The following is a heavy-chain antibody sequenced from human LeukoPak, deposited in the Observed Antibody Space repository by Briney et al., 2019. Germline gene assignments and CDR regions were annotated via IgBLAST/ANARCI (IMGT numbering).Heavy chain of an antibody. V-gene: IGHV3-23*01. CDR2: ISGSGGST. Sequence: GGSLRLSCAASGFTFSSYAMSWVRQAPGKGLEWVSAISGSGGSTYYADSVKGRFTISRDNSKNTLYLQMNSLRAEGTAVYYCAKSESGSYSGDFDCWGQGTLVTVSS. J-gene: IGHJ4*02. D-gene: IGHD3-10*01. CDR3: AKSESGSYSGDFDC. CDR1: GFTFSSYA.